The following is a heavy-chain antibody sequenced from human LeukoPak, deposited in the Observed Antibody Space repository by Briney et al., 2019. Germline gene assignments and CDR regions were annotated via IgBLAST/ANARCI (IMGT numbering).Heavy chain of an antibody. J-gene: IGHJ2*01. CDR1: RYTFISHN. Sequence: GASVTVSCMPSRYTFISHNMHWVRQAPRHGLEWMGMINPSGGSTTYAQKFQGRVTMTRDTSTSTVYMELSSLRSDDTAVYFCARDLRRHVYNRDWYFDLWGRGTLVTVFS. V-gene: IGHV1-46*01. CDR2: INPSGGST. CDR3: ARDLRRHVYNRDWYFDL. D-gene: IGHD5-24*01.